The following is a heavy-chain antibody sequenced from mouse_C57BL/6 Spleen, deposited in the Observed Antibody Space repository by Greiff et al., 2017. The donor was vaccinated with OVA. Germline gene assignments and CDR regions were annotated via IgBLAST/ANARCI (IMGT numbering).Heavy chain of an antibody. J-gene: IGHJ3*01. CDR3: ARWGNYLFAY. CDR1: GYTFTSYW. CDR2: IHPNSGST. D-gene: IGHD2-1*01. Sequence: VQLVESGAELVKPGASVKLSCKASGYTFTSYWMHWVKQRPGQGLEWIGMIHPNSGSTNYNEKFKSKATLTVDKSSSTAYMQLSSLTSEDSAVYYCARWGNYLFAYWGQGTLVTVSA. V-gene: IGHV1-64*01.